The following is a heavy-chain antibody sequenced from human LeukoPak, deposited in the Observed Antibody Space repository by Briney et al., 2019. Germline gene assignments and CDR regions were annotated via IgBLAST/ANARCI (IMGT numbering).Heavy chain of an antibody. V-gene: IGHV3-74*01. J-gene: IGHJ4*02. Sequence: GGSLRLSCAASGFTFSSYAMSWVRQAPGKGLVWVSRINSDGSSTTYAASVKGRFTISRDNGQNTLYLQMNSLRAEDTAVYYCAREGRGYSYAFEYWGQGTLVTVSS. CDR3: AREGRGYSYAFEY. CDR1: GFTFSSYA. D-gene: IGHD5-18*01. CDR2: INSDGSST.